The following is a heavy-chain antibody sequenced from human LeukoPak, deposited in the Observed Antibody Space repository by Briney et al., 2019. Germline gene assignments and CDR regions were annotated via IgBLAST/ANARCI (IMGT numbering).Heavy chain of an antibody. D-gene: IGHD1-1*01. CDR1: GGSISSFY. CDR2: IYTSGST. V-gene: IGHV4-4*07. CDR3: ARVPLDWAFDI. J-gene: IGHJ3*02. Sequence: SETLSLTCTVSGGSISSFYWSWIRQPAGKGLEWIGRIYTSGSTDYNPSLKSRVTMSVDTSKNQFSLKLSSVTAADTAVYYCARVPLDWAFDIWGQGTMVTVSS.